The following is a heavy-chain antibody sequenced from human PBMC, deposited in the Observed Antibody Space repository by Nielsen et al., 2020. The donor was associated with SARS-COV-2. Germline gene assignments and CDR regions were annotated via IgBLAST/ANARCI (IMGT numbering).Heavy chain of an antibody. CDR2: IYTDGST. V-gene: IGHV3-66*01. CDR1: GFTISSSF. D-gene: IGHD6-19*01. J-gene: IGHJ4*02. CDR3: AKGAGYSSGWPLSG. Sequence: GESLKISCGASGFTISSSFMSWVRQAAGKGLDWVSVIYTDGSTSHADSVKGRFTISRDNSKNTLYLQMNSLRAEDTAVYYCAKGAGYSSGWPLSGWGQGTLVTVSS.